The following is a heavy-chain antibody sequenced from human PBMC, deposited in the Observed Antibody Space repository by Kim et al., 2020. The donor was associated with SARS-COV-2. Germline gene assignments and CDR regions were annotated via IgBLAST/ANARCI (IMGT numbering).Heavy chain of an antibody. J-gene: IGHJ3*02. D-gene: IGHD3-9*01. CDR1: GFTFSSYG. V-gene: IGHV3-33*06. Sequence: GGSLRLSCAASGFTFSSYGMHWVRQAPGKGLEWVAVIWYDGSNKYYADSVKGRFTISRDNSKNTLYLQMNSLRAEDTAVYYCAKSRLVKAAFDIWGQGTMVTVSS. CDR3: AKSRLVKAAFDI. CDR2: IWYDGSNK.